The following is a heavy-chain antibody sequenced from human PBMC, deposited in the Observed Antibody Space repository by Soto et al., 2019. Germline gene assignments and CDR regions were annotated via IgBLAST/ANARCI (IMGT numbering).Heavy chain of an antibody. CDR2: LSGSGYDT. V-gene: IGHV3-23*01. CDR1: GFTFSSSA. Sequence: GGSLRLSCAASGFTFSSSAVSWVRQAPGKGLEWISSLSGSGYDTYYADSVKGRFTISRDTSKNTLYLQLNNVRADDTAVYYCAKGCYSMEVWGQGTTVTVSS. CDR3: AKGCYSMEV. J-gene: IGHJ6*02.